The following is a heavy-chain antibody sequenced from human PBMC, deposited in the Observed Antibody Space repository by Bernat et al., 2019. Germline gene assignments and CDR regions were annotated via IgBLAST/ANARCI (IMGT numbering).Heavy chain of an antibody. V-gene: IGHV3-33*01. CDR1: GFTFSSYG. D-gene: IGHD6-13*01. Sequence: QVQLVESGGGVVQPGRSLRLSCAASGFTFSSYGMHWVRQAPGKGLEWVAVIWYDGSNKYYADSVKGRFTISRDNSKNTLYLQMNSLRADDTAVYYCARVGPGSSWPPDYWGQGTLVTVSS. CDR2: IWYDGSNK. J-gene: IGHJ4*02. CDR3: ARVGPGSSWPPDY.